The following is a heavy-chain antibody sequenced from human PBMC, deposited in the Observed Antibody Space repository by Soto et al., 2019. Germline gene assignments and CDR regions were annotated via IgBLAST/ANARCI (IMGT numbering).Heavy chain of an antibody. V-gene: IGHV4-31*03. J-gene: IGHJ5*02. Sequence: SETLSLTCTASGGSISSGGYYWSWIRQHPGKGLEWIGYIYYSGSTYYNPSLKSRVTISVDTSKNQFSLKLSSVTAADTAVYYCARGIQDYYDMRGWFDPWGQGTLVTVSS. D-gene: IGHD3-22*01. CDR2: IYYSGST. CDR1: GGSISSGGYY. CDR3: ARGIQDYYDMRGWFDP.